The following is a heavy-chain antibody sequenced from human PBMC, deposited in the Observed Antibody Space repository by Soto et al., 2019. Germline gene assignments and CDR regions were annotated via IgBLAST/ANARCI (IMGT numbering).Heavy chain of an antibody. J-gene: IGHJ4*02. D-gene: IGHD2-15*01. CDR1: GFTFSSYA. V-gene: IGHV3-23*01. Sequence: EVQLLESGGGLVQPGGSLRLSCAASGFTFSSYAMRWVRQAPGKGLEWVSAIVGSGGSTYYADSVKGRFTIARDNSKNTLYLQMDSLRAEDTAVYYGEEGDCSGGSCYGSDYWGQGTLVTVSS. CDR2: IVGSGGST. CDR3: EEGDCSGGSCYGSDY.